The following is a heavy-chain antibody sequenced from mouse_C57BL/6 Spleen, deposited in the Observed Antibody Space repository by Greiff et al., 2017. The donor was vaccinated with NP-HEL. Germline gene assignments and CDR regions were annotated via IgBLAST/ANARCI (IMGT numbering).Heavy chain of an antibody. CDR2: ISYDGSN. Sequence: VQLKESGPGLVKPSQSLSLTCSVTGYSITSGYYWNWIRQFPGNKLEWMGYISYDGSNNYNPSLKNRISITRDTSKNQFFLKLNSVTTEDTATYYCAREGLKRAMDYWGQGTSVTVSS. J-gene: IGHJ4*01. CDR1: GYSITSGYY. CDR3: AREGLKRAMDY. V-gene: IGHV3-6*01. D-gene: IGHD1-3*01.